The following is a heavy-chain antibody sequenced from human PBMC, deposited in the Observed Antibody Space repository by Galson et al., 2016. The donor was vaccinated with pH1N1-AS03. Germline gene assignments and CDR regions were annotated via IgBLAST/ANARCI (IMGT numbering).Heavy chain of an antibody. D-gene: IGHD2-8*01. CDR3: ARRTSGASLAH. CDR2: IYAADSEI. J-gene: IGHJ4*02. CDR1: GYRFPSYW. Sequence: QSGAEVKKPEESLKISCKGSGYRFPSYWIAWVRQRPGKGLEWMGIIYAADSEIRYSPSFQGQVTISVDKSISTVYMELSSLRSDDTAVYYCARRTSGASLAHWGQGTLVTVSS. V-gene: IGHV5-51*01.